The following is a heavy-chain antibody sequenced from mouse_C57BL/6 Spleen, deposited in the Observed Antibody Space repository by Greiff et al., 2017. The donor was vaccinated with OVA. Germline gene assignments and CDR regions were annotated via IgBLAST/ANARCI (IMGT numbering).Heavy chain of an antibody. D-gene: IGHD1-1*01. J-gene: IGHJ1*03. Sequence: QVQLQQSGTELVKPGASVKLSCKASGYTFTSYWMHWVKQRPGQGLEWIGNINPSNGGTNYNAKFKSKATLTVDKSSSTAYMQLSSLTSEDSAVYSCARGDYYGSNYGYSYFDFWGTGTTVTVSS. V-gene: IGHV1-53*01. CDR3: ARGDYYGSNYGYSYFDF. CDR2: INPSNGGT. CDR1: GYTFTSYW.